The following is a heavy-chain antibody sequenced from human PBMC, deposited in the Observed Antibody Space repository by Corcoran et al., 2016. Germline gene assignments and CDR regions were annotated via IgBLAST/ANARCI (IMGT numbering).Heavy chain of an antibody. Sequence: QVQLVQSGAEVKKPGSSVKVSCKASGGTFSSYAISWVRQAPGQGLEWMGGIIPIFGTANYAQKFQGRVTITADESTSTAYIELSSLRSEDTAVYYCAREPIVLMVYANYAFDIWGQGTMVTVSS. V-gene: IGHV1-69*01. CDR1: GGTFSSYA. CDR2: IIPIFGTA. D-gene: IGHD2-8*01. CDR3: AREPIVLMVYANYAFDI. J-gene: IGHJ3*02.